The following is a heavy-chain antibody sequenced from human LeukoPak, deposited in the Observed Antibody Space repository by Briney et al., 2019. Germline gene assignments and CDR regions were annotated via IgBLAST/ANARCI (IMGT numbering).Heavy chain of an antibody. V-gene: IGHV3-53*01. CDR1: EFPVSSNY. J-gene: IGHJ4*02. Sequence: PGGSLRLSCAASEFPVSSNYMSWVRQAPGKGLEWVSVIYSGGSTYYADSVKGRFTISRDNSKNTLYLQMNSLRAEDTAVYYCARTTVTYPDYWGQGTLVTVSS. D-gene: IGHD4-17*01. CDR2: IYSGGST. CDR3: ARTTVTYPDY.